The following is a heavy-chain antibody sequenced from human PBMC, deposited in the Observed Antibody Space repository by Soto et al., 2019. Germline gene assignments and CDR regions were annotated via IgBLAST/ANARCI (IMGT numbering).Heavy chain of an antibody. Sequence: SVKVSCKASGGTFSSYTISWVRQAPGQGLEWMGRIIPILGIANYAQKFQGRVTITADKSTSTAYMELSSLRSEDTAVYYCARSYYYGSGSYQYYFDYWGQGTLVTVSS. CDR3: ARSYYYGSGSYQYYFDY. CDR2: IIPILGIA. J-gene: IGHJ4*02. CDR1: GGTFSSYT. D-gene: IGHD3-10*01. V-gene: IGHV1-69*02.